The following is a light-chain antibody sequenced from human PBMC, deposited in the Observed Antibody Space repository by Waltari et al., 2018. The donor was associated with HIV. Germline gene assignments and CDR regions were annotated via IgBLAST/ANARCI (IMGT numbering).Light chain of an antibody. CDR2: DAS. V-gene: IGKV3-11*01. CDR1: QNVQNF. Sequence: VLTQSPATLSWSAGEGATLSCKASQNVQNFVAWYQLKAGQVPRLLVHDASKRATGVPGRFSGSGSGTDFTLTISGLESEDVAIYYCQQRDVWPPTFGGGTKVEIK. CDR3: QQRDVWPPT. J-gene: IGKJ4*01.